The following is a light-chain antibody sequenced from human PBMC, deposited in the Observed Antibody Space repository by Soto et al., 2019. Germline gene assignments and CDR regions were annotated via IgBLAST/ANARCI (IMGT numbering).Light chain of an antibody. J-gene: IGKJ2*01. CDR3: QQLSHYPYT. V-gene: IGKV1-12*01. CDR2: VAS. CDR1: QGIDNW. Sequence: DIQMTQSPSSVSASVGDRVTISCRASQGIDNWLAWYQQKPGKAPKLLIYVASNLQSGVPSRFSGSGSGRKFTLTISGLQFGDFATYFCQQLSHYPYTFGQGTKLEI.